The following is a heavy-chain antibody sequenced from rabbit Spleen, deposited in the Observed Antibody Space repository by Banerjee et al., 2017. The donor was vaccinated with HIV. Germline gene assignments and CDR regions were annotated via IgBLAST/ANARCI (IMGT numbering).Heavy chain of an antibody. CDR2: IYAGSSGNT. CDR3: ARDTGSSFSSYGMDL. V-gene: IGHV1S40*01. J-gene: IGHJ6*01. CDR1: GFSFSSSDF. D-gene: IGHD8-1*01. Sequence: QSLEESGGDLVKPGASLTLTCTASGFSFSSSDFIYWVRQAPGKGLEWIACIYAGSSGNTYYASWAKGRFTISKTSSTTVTLQMTSLTAADTATYFCARDTGSSFSSYGMDLWGPGTLVTVS.